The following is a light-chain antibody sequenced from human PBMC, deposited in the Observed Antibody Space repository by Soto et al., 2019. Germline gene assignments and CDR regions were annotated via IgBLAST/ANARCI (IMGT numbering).Light chain of an antibody. CDR3: QQYYSYPVT. CDR2: AAS. V-gene: IGKV1-8*01. CDR1: QGISSY. Sequence: AIRMTQSPSSFSASTGDRVTITCRASQGISSYLAWYQQKPGKAPKLLIYAASTLQSGVPSRFSGSGSGTDFTLTISCLQSEDFATYYCQQYYSYPVTFGPGNKVDIK. J-gene: IGKJ3*01.